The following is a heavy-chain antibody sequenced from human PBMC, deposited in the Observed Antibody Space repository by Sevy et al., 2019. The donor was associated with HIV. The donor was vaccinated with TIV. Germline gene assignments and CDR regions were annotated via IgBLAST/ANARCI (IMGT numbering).Heavy chain of an antibody. J-gene: IGHJ2*01. CDR1: GFTFRDYC. CDR2: ISDRSTTI. Sequence: GGSLRLSCAASGFTFRDYCMSWIRQAPGRGLEWLAYISDRSTTIYYADSVKGRFTISRDNAKNSLFLQMKSLRAEDTAVYYCAREGSLRYFDLWGRGTLVTVSS. V-gene: IGHV3-11*01. CDR3: AREGSLRYFDL. D-gene: IGHD3-10*01.